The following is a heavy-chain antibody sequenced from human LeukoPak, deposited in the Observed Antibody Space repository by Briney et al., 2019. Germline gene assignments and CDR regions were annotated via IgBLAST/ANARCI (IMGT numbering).Heavy chain of an antibody. V-gene: IGHV4-38-2*01. CDR1: GYPISSGYY. CDR2: IYHSGST. Sequence: SETLSLTCAVSGYPISSGYYWGWIRQPPGKGLEWIGSIYHSGSTYYNPSLKSRVTISVDTSKNQFSLKLSSVTAADTAVYYCARNNWSTYYYYYYMDVWGKGTTVTVSS. D-gene: IGHD1-1*01. CDR3: ARNNWSTYYYYYYMDV. J-gene: IGHJ6*03.